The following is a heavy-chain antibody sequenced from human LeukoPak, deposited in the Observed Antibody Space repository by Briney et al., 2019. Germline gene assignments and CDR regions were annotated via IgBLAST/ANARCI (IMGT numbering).Heavy chain of an antibody. D-gene: IGHD6-13*01. CDR2: ISPSGGST. V-gene: IGHV1-46*01. Sequence: ASVKVSCKAFGYTFTSNYMHWVRQAPGQGPEWMGVISPSGGSTTYAQKFQGRVTLTRDTSISTAYMELSRLRSDDTAVYYCARDAIAAAGTQLPYYYYYMDVWGKGTTVTISS. J-gene: IGHJ6*03. CDR3: ARDAIAAAGTQLPYYYYYMDV. CDR1: GYTFTSNY.